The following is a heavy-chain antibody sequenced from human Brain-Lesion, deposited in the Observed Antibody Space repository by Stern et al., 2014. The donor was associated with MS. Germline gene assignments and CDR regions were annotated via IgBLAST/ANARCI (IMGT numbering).Heavy chain of an antibody. CDR3: ATLSPGAGGHYYRRFDY. V-gene: IGHV1-24*01. D-gene: IGHD1-26*01. CDR2: FDPEDGET. Sequence: QVQLVESGAEVKKPGASVKVSCKVSGYTLTELSMHWVRQAPRKGLEWMGGFDPEDGETIYAQKFQGRVTMTEDTSTDTAYMELSSLRSEDTAMYSCATLSPGAGGHYYRRFDYWGQGTLVTVSS. CDR1: GYTLTELS. J-gene: IGHJ4*02.